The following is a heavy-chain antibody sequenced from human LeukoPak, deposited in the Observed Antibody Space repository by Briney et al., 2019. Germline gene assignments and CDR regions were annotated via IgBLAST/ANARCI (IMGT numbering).Heavy chain of an antibody. CDR3: AKAPVTTCRGAYCYPFDY. CDR2: MNQDGSEK. D-gene: IGHD2-21*01. CDR1: GFTFSTYW. J-gene: IGHJ4*02. V-gene: IGHV3-7*03. Sequence: GGSLRLSCAASGFTFSTYWMSWVRQAPGKGLEWVANMNQDGSEKYYADSVKGRFTISRDSSKNKLFLQMNRLRPEDAAVYYCAKAPVTTCRGAYCYPFDYWGQGTLVTVSS.